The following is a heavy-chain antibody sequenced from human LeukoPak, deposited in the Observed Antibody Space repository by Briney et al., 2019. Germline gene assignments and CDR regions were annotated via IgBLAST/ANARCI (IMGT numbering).Heavy chain of an antibody. D-gene: IGHD2-21*02. CDR2: IYTSGST. CDR1: GGSISSYY. CDR3: AREGSCGGDCYSVDY. Sequence: SETLSLTCTVSGGSISSYYGSWIRQPAGKGLEWIGRIYTSGSTNYNPSLKSRVTMSVDTSKNQFSLKLSSVTAADTAMYYCAREGSCGGDCYSVDYWGQGTLVTVSS. V-gene: IGHV4-4*07. J-gene: IGHJ4*02.